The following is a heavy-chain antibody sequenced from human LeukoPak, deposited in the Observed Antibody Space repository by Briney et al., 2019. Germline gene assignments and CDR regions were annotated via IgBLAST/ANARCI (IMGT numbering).Heavy chain of an antibody. J-gene: IGHJ4*02. CDR3: ARALTTADFDY. CDR2: VFTTGNT. CDR1: GGSIGRYY. Sequence: PSETLSLTCTVSGGSIGRYYWSWIRQPAGKGLEWIGRVFTTGNTTCNPSLKSRVTMSVDTSKNQFSLKLTSMAAADTAMYYCARALTTADFDYWGQGTLVTVSS. D-gene: IGHD4-17*01. V-gene: IGHV4-4*07.